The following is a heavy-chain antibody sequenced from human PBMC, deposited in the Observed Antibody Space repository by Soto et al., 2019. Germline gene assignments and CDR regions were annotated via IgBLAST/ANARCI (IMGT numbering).Heavy chain of an antibody. D-gene: IGHD4-17*01. CDR2: IYYSGST. V-gene: IGHV4-59*01. Sequence: SETLSLTCTVSGGSISSYYWSWIRQPPGKGLEWIGYIYYSGSTNYNPSLKSRVTISVDTSKNQFSLKLSSVTAADTAVYYCAREKDYALNWFDPWGQGTLVTVSS. J-gene: IGHJ5*02. CDR3: AREKDYALNWFDP. CDR1: GGSISSYY.